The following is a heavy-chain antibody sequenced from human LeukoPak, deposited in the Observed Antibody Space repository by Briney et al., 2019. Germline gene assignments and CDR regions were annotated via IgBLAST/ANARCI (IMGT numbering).Heavy chain of an antibody. CDR3: AKIHCSGTSCSYSYYYMDV. Sequence: SPSETLSLTCAVYGGSLSGYYWSSVRQPPGKGLEWLVDVSHGGSTNYNPSLKSRVTISIDMAQNQFSLKLNSVTAADTAVYYCAKIHCSGTSCSYSYYYMDVWGKGTTVTVSS. CDR2: VSHGGST. J-gene: IGHJ6*03. V-gene: IGHV4-34*01. D-gene: IGHD2-2*01. CDR1: GGSLSGYY.